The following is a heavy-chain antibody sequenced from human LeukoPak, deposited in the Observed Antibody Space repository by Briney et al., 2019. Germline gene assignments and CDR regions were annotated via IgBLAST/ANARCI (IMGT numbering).Heavy chain of an antibody. CDR2: ITPSGDGT. V-gene: IGHV3-23*01. J-gene: IGHJ4*02. Sequence: GGSLRLSCAASGFTFSSPAMSWVRQTPGKGLEWVSSITPSGDGTYYAASVKGRFTISRDNSKNTLYLQMDSLRADDTAKYYCAKDSPVATWWGQGTLVTVSS. D-gene: IGHD1-26*01. CDR3: AKDSPVATW. CDR1: GFTFSSPA.